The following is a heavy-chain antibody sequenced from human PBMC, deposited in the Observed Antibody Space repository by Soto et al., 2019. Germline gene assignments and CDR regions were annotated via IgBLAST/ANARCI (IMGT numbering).Heavy chain of an antibody. D-gene: IGHD3-16*01. V-gene: IGHV4-4*07. CDR3: VRDGPQTLRDWFDH. CDR2: IYSTGTT. Sequence: PXAILALTFTVSGASVRGFEWSWIRKYAGKGLEWIGRIYSTGTTDYNPSLKSRVMMSVDTSKKQFSLKLRSVTAADTAVYYCVRDGPQTLRDWFDHSVQGISVTV. CDR1: GASVRGFE. J-gene: IGHJ5*02.